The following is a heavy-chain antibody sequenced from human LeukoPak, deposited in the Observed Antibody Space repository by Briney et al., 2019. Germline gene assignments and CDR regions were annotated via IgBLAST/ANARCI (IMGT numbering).Heavy chain of an antibody. Sequence: PSETLSLTCTVSGGSISSSSYYWGWIRQPPGKGLEWIGSIYYSGSTYYNPSLKSRVTISVDTSKNQFSLKLSSVTAADTAVYYCARDDSSGYYRGAFDIRGQGTMVTVSS. CDR2: IYYSGST. D-gene: IGHD3-22*01. V-gene: IGHV4-39*07. J-gene: IGHJ3*02. CDR3: ARDDSSGYYRGAFDI. CDR1: GGSISSSSYY.